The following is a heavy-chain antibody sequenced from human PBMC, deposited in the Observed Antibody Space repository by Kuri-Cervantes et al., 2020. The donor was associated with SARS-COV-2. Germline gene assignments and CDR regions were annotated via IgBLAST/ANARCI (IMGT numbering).Heavy chain of an antibody. CDR1: GFTFSSYA. Sequence: GESLKISCAASGFTFSSYAMHWVRQAPGKELEWVAVISHDGSNKYYADSVKGRFTISRDNSKNTLYLQMNSLRAEDTAVYYCARDRDYYDSSGYPYFDYWGQGSLVTVSS. D-gene: IGHD3-22*01. CDR2: ISHDGSNK. J-gene: IGHJ4*02. CDR3: ARDRDYYDSSGYPYFDY. V-gene: IGHV3-30-3*01.